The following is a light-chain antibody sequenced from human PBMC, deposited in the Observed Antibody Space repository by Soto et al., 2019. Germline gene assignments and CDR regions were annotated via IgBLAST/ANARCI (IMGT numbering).Light chain of an antibody. Sequence: QSALTQPASVSGFPGQSITLSFTATTSDVGDYNYVSWYQQYPGKAPKPIIYNVSNRPSGVSNRFSGSKSGDTASLTISGLQAEDEADYYCSSYSSRSSVIFGGGTKLTVL. CDR1: TSDVGDYNY. CDR2: NVS. CDR3: SSYSSRSSVI. J-gene: IGLJ2*01. V-gene: IGLV2-14*01.